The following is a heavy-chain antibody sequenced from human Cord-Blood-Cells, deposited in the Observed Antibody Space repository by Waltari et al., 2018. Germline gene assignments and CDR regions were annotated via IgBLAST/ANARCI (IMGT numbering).Heavy chain of an antibody. V-gene: IGHV4-31*03. CDR2: IYYSGST. Sequence: QVQLQESGPGLVKPSQTLSLTCTVSGGSISSGGYYWSWIRQHPGKGLEVIVYIYYSGSTYYNPSLKSRVTISVDTSKNQFSLKLSSVTAADTAVYYCARVGYDFWSGYSRAFDIWGQGTMVTVSS. J-gene: IGHJ3*02. CDR3: ARVGYDFWSGYSRAFDI. CDR1: GGSISSGGYY. D-gene: IGHD3-3*01.